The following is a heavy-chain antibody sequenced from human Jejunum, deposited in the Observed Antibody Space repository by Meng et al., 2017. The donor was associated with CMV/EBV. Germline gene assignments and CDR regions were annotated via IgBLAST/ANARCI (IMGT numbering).Heavy chain of an antibody. CDR2: ISPTSVYR. Sequence: SSYGMNWVRQAPGKGLEWVSSISPTSVYRYYADSLQGRFTTSRDNANNSVYLQLNSLRAEDTAVYYCARRSCTTMFCESRDAFDVWGQGTMVTVSS. D-gene: IGHD3-9*01. J-gene: IGHJ3*01. CDR1: SSYG. CDR3: ARRSCTTMFCESRDAFDV. V-gene: IGHV3-21*06.